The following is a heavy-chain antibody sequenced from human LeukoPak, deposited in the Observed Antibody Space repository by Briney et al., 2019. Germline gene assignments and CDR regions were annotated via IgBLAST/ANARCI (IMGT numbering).Heavy chain of an antibody. V-gene: IGHV3-23*01. Sequence: RSGGSLRLSCAASGFTFSSYGMHWVRQAPGKGLEWVSAISGSGGSTYYADSVKGRFTISRDNSKNTLYLQMNSLRAEDTAVYYCAKDPPSGWYPGWFDPWGQGTLVTVSS. J-gene: IGHJ5*02. CDR2: ISGSGGST. CDR3: AKDPPSGWYPGWFDP. CDR1: GFTFSSYG. D-gene: IGHD6-19*01.